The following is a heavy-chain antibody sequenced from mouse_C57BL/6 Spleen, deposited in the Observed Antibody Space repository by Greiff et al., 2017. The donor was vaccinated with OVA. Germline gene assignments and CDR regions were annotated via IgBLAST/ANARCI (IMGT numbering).Heavy chain of an antibody. V-gene: IGHV5-17*01. J-gene: IGHJ4*01. CDR1: GFTFSDYG. CDR2: ISSGSSTI. CDR3: ARMHYGSSYDGRAMDY. D-gene: IGHD1-1*01. Sequence: EVQLQESGGGLVKPGGSLKLSCAASGFTFSDYGMHWVRQAPEKGLEWVAYISSGSSTIYYADTVKGRFTISRDNAKNTLFLQMTSLRSEDTAMYYCARMHYGSSYDGRAMDYWGQGTSVTVSS.